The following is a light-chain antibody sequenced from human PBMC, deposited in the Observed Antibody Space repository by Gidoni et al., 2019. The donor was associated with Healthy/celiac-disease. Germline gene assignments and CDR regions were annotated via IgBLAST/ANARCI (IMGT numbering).Light chain of an antibody. J-gene: IGKJ4*01. CDR1: QSVSSN. Sequence: EIVMTPSPATLSVSPGERATLSCRASQSVSSNLAWYQQKPGQAPRLLIYGASTRATGIPARWSGSGSGTEFTLTISSLQSEDFAVYYCQQYNNWPPLTFGGGTKVEIK. CDR2: GAS. V-gene: IGKV3-15*01. CDR3: QQYNNWPPLT.